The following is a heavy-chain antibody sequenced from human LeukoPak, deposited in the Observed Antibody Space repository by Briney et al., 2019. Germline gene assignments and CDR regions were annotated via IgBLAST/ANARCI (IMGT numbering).Heavy chain of an antibody. V-gene: IGHV4-59*01. CDR1: GGSISSYY. Sequence: PSETLSLTCTVSGGSISSYYWSWIRQPPGKGLEWIGYIYYSGSTNYNPSLKSRVTISVDTSKNQFSLKLSSVTAADTAVYYCARGASSGYYYVDHWGQGTLVTVSS. CDR3: ARGASSGYYYVDH. J-gene: IGHJ4*02. CDR2: IYYSGST. D-gene: IGHD3-22*01.